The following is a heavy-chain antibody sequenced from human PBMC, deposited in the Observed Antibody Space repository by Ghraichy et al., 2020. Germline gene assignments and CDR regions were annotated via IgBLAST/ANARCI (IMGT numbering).Heavy chain of an antibody. CDR2: INSDGSST. CDR1: GFTFSRYW. D-gene: IGHD2-8*01. CDR3: ARDPWTNGVYDY. V-gene: IGHV3-74*01. J-gene: IGHJ4*02. Sequence: LSLTCADSGFTFSRYWMHWVRQAPGKGLVWVSRINSDGSSTTYADSVKGRFTISRDNAKNTLYLQMNSLRAEDTAVYYCARDPWTNGVYDYWGQGTLVTVSS.